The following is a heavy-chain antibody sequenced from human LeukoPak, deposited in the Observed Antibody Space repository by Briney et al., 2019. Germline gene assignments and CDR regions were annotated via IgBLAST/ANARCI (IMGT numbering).Heavy chain of an antibody. V-gene: IGHV3-33*01. J-gene: IGHJ4*02. Sequence: GGSLRLSCAASGMTFSNYGMHWVRQAPGKGLEWVAFIWYDGSNKYYSDSVKGRFTISRDNSKNTLCLQMNSLRAEDTVVYYCASDILSGYNETDYWGQGTLVTVSS. D-gene: IGHD3-9*01. CDR3: ASDILSGYNETDY. CDR2: IWYDGSNK. CDR1: GMTFSNYG.